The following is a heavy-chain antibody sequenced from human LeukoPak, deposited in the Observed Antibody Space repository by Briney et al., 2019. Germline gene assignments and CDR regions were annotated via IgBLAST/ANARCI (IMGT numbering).Heavy chain of an antibody. CDR2: ISGYNGNT. CDR3: ARVGYGGNSPADY. CDR1: GYTFTSYG. D-gene: IGHD4-23*01. J-gene: IGHJ4*02. V-gene: IGHV1-18*01. Sequence: ASVKVSCKASGYTFTSYGISWVRQAPGQGLEWMGWISGYNGNTNYAQKLQGRVTMTTDKSTSTAYIELRSLRADDTAVYYCARVGYGGNSPADYWGQGTLVTVPS.